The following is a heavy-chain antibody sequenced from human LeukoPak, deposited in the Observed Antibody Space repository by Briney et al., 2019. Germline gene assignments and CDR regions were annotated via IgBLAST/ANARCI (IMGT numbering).Heavy chain of an antibody. CDR3: ATLKGSSWSVNYYMDV. D-gene: IGHD6-13*01. V-gene: IGHV1-24*01. J-gene: IGHJ6*03. Sequence: GASVKVSCKVSGYTLTELSMHWVRQAPGKGLEWMGGFDPEDGETIYAQKFQGRVTMTEDTSTDTAYMELSSLRSEDTAVYYCATLKGSSWSVNYYMDVWGKGTTVTISS. CDR1: GYTLTELS. CDR2: FDPEDGET.